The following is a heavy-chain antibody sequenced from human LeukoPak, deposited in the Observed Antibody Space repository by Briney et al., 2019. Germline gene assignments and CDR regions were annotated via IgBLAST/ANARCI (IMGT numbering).Heavy chain of an antibody. V-gene: IGHV4-4*07. D-gene: IGHD2-2*01. CDR1: GGSISSYY. CDR3: ARDHLEWWDIVVVPAARRYNWFDP. CDR2: IYTSGGT. Sequence: SETLSLTCTVSGGSISSYYWSWIRQPAGKGLEWIGRIYTSGGTNYNPSLKSRVTMSVDTSKNQFSLKLSSVTAADTAVYYCARDHLEWWDIVVVPAARRYNWFDPWGQGTLVTVSS. J-gene: IGHJ5*02.